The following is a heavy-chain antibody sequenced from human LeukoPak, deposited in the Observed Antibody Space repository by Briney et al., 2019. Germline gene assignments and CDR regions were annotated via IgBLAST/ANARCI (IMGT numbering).Heavy chain of an antibody. J-gene: IGHJ5*02. D-gene: IGHD1-26*01. CDR1: GYIFTSYN. CDR2: INSSGGST. V-gene: IGHV1-46*01. CDR3: ARDNSVGETAWWFDP. Sequence: GASVKVSCKASGYIFTSYNMYWVRQAPGQGLEWMGIINSSGGSTNYAQKFQGRLTMTRDMSTSTDYMELTSLTSDDTAVYYCARDNSVGETAWWFDPWGQGTLVTVSS.